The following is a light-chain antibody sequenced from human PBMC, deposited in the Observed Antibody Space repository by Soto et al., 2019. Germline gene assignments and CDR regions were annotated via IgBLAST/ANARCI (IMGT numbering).Light chain of an antibody. CDR3: SSYSISTAYL. Sequence: QSVLTQPASVFGSPGQSITISCTGTSSDVGGYNFVSWYQQHPGKAPKLMIYEVSSRPSGVSNRFSGSKSGNTASLTISGLQPEDEADYYCSSYSISTAYLFGTGTKVTVL. CDR1: SSDVGGYNF. J-gene: IGLJ1*01. V-gene: IGLV2-14*03. CDR2: EVS.